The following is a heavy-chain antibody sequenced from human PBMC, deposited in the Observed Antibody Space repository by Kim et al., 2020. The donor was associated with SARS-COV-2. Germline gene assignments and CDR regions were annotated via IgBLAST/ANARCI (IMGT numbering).Heavy chain of an antibody. CDR2: INHSGST. CDR1: GGSFSGYY. D-gene: IGHD5-18*01. Sequence: SETLSLTCAVYGGSFSGYYWCWIRQPPGKGLEWSGEINHSGSTNYNPSLKSRVTISVDTSKNQFSLKLSSVTAADTAVYYCARVVTQRSLYDYYYGMDVWGQGTTVTVSS. J-gene: IGHJ6*02. V-gene: IGHV4-34*01. CDR3: ARVVTQRSLYDYYYGMDV.